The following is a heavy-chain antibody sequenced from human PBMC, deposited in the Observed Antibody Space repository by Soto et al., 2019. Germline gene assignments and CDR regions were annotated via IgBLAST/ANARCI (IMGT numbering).Heavy chain of an antibody. J-gene: IGHJ6*02. CDR2: IWYDGSNK. Sequence: QVQLVESGGGVVQPGRSLRISCAASGFTFSSYGMHWVRQAPGKGLEWVAVIWYDGSNKYYADSVKGRFTISRDNSKNTLYLQMNSLRAEDTAVYYCARDRIAARRTYYYYGMDVWGQGTTVTVSS. CDR1: GFTFSSYG. V-gene: IGHV3-33*01. CDR3: ARDRIAARRTYYYYGMDV. D-gene: IGHD6-6*01.